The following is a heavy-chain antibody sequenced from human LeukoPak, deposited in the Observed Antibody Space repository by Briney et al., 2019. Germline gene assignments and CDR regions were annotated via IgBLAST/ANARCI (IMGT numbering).Heavy chain of an antibody. Sequence: GGSLRLSCTGSGFTFSNYEMNWVRQAPGKGPEWIAYISSSGTGIYYADSVKGRFTISRDNANLYLQMSSLRAEDTSLYYCARSIKVGDDSFEYWGQGTLVTVSS. CDR3: ARSIKVGDDSFEY. D-gene: IGHD3-10*01. CDR2: ISSSGTGI. CDR1: GFTFSNYE. J-gene: IGHJ4*02. V-gene: IGHV3-48*03.